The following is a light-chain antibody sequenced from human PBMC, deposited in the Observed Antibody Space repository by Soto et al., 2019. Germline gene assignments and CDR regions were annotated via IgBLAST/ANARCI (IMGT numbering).Light chain of an antibody. V-gene: IGKV1-39*01. J-gene: IGKJ1*01. Sequence: DIQMTQSPSSLSASVGDRVTITCRASQSITTHLNWYQQKPGKAPKLLISAASTLQSGVPSTFSGSGSGTDFTLTISSLQSEDFAVYYCQQYNNWPRTFGQGTKGDNK. CDR3: QQYNNWPRT. CDR1: QSITTH. CDR2: AAS.